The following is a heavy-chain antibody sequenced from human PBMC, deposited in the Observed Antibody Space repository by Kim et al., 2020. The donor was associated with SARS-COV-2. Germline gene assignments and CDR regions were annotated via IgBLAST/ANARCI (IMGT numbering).Heavy chain of an antibody. D-gene: IGHD2-2*01. J-gene: IGHJ4*02. CDR1: GGSISSYY. CDR2: IYTSGST. V-gene: IGHV4-4*07. Sequence: SETLSLTCTVSGGSISSYYWSWIRQPAGKGLEWIGRIYTSGSTNYNPSLKSRVTMSVDTSKNQFSLKLSSVTAADTAVYYCARDLYCSSISCSDNWGQGTLVTVSS. CDR3: ARDLYCSSISCSDN.